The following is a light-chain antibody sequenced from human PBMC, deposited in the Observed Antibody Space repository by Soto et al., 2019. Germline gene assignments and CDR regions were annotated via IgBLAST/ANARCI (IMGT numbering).Light chain of an antibody. CDR2: ATS. CDR1: QTVSSNF. J-gene: IGKJ5*01. Sequence: VVLTQSPGTLSLSPGERATLSCRASQTVSSNFFAWYQQTPGQAPRLLIYATSTRATAVPDGFSGSGSGTDFTLTICRLEPEDFAVYYCQQYGSSVTFGQGTRLEIK. V-gene: IGKV3-20*01. CDR3: QQYGSSVT.